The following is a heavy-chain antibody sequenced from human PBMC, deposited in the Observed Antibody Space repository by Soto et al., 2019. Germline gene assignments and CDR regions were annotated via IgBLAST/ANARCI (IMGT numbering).Heavy chain of an antibody. Sequence: KPSETLSLTCVVYGGSFSGYYWSWIRQPPGKGLEWIGEINHSGSTNYNPSLKSRVTISVDTSKNQFSLKLSSVTAADTAVYYCARGKIRVRGVIITKYYYYGMDVWGQGTTVTVSS. CDR3: ARGKIRVRGVIITKYYYYGMDV. CDR2: INHSGST. V-gene: IGHV4-34*01. CDR1: GGSFSGYY. D-gene: IGHD3-10*01. J-gene: IGHJ6*02.